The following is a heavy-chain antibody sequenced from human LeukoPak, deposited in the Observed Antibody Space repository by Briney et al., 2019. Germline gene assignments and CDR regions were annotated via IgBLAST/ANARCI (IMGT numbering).Heavy chain of an antibody. Sequence: SGGSLRLSCTASGFTFGDYAMSWVRQAPGKGLEYVSAISSNGGSTYYANSVKGRFTISRDNSKNTLYLQMGSLRAEDMAVYYCARGRYGSGSYLGYWGQGTLVTVSS. D-gene: IGHD3-10*01. CDR2: ISSNGGST. CDR1: GFTFGDYA. CDR3: ARGRYGSGSYLGY. J-gene: IGHJ4*02. V-gene: IGHV3-64*01.